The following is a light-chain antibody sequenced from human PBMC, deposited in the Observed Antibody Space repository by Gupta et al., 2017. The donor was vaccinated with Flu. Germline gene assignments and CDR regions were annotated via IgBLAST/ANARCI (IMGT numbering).Light chain of an antibody. J-gene: IGLJ2*01. CDR1: SFTGKD. Sequence: QTARPTWSEDSFTGKDTYLYHQKPGQAPQLIIYEDVERPAGIPERFSASSSGTTGTLTISGVQAEDEADYYCQSTDNSGEYVIVFGGGTRLTVL. V-gene: IGLV3-25*03. CDR3: QSTDNSGEYVIV. CDR2: EDV.